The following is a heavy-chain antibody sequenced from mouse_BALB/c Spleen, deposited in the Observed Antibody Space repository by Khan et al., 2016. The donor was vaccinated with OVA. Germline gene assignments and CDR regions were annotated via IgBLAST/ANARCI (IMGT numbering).Heavy chain of an antibody. D-gene: IGHD1-1*01. J-gene: IGHJ1*01. Sequence: QVQLKQSGAELVKPGTSVKLSCKASGYNFTSYWINWVKLRPGQGLEWIGDIYPGSGSTNYNEKFKSKAALTVDTSSSTAYMQLSSLASEDSALYNCARRSYYGTRNFDVWGAGTTVTVSS. CDR2: IYPGSGST. CDR3: ARRSYYGTRNFDV. CDR1: GYNFTSYW. V-gene: IGHV1-55*01.